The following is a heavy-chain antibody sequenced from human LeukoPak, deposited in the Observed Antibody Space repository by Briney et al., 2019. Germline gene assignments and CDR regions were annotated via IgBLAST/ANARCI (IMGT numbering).Heavy chain of an antibody. CDR3: ARDRGDGYNRFDY. Sequence: PGGSLRLSCAASGFTFSSYGMHWVRQAPGKGLEWVAVIWYDGSNKYYADSVKGRFTISRDNSKSTLYLQMNSLRAEDTAVYYCARDRGDGYNRFDYWGQGTLVTVSS. D-gene: IGHD5-24*01. V-gene: IGHV3-33*01. CDR1: GFTFSSYG. J-gene: IGHJ4*02. CDR2: IWYDGSNK.